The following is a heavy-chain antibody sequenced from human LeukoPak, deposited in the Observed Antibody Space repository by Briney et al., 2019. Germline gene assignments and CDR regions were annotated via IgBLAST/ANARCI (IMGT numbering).Heavy chain of an antibody. D-gene: IGHD6-6*01. CDR3: AREQYSSSSIDY. V-gene: IGHV3-74*01. J-gene: IGHJ4*02. CDR1: GFIFSSYG. Sequence: PGGSLRLSCAASGFIFSSYGMHWVRQAPGKGLVWVSRINTNGRSTSYADSVKGRFSISRDNAKNTLYLQMNTLRAEDTGVYYCAREQYSSSSIDYWGQGTLVTVSS. CDR2: INTNGRST.